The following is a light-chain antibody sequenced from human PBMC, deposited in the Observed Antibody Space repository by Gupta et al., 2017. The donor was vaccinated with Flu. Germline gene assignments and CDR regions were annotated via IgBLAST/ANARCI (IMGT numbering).Light chain of an antibody. Sequence: QSALTQPRSVSGSPGQSVTISCTGTSSDVGGYNYVSWYQQHPGKARRLMIYDVSKWLSGVPDRFSGSKSGNTASLTISGLQAEDEADYYCCSYAGSDVWVFGGGTKLTVL. CDR1: SSDVGGYNY. CDR3: CSYAGSDVWV. CDR2: DVS. J-gene: IGLJ3*02. V-gene: IGLV2-11*01.